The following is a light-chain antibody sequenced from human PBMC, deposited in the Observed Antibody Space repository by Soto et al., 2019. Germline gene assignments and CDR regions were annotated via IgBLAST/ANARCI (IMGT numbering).Light chain of an antibody. CDR2: GAS. CDR1: QSVTSGF. Sequence: EIVLTQSPGTLSLSPGERATLSCRASQSVTSGFLAWYQQKPGQTPGLLIYGASSRANGIPDRFSGSGSGTDFTLTISRLEPEDFALYFCQQYGRSPWTFGQGTQVEVK. J-gene: IGKJ1*01. CDR3: QQYGRSPWT. V-gene: IGKV3-20*01.